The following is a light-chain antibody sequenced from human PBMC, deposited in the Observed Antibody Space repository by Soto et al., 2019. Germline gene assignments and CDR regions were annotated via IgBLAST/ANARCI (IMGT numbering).Light chain of an antibody. Sequence: ELVLTQSPGTLSLSPGGRATLSGRASQSVSSSYLAWYQQKPGQAPRLLIYGASSRATGIPDRFSGSGSGTDFTLTISRLEPEDFAVYYCQQYGSSLFTVGPGTKVDIK. V-gene: IGKV3-20*01. CDR3: QQYGSSLFT. J-gene: IGKJ3*01. CDR1: QSVSSSY. CDR2: GAS.